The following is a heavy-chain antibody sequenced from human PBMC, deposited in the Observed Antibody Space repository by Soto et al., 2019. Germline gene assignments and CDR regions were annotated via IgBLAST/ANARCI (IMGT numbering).Heavy chain of an antibody. D-gene: IGHD2-2*01. V-gene: IGHV1-69*01. CDR2: IIPIFGTA. CDR1: GGTFSSYA. Sequence: QVQLVQSGAEVKKPGSSVKVSCKASGGTFSSYAISWVRQAPGQGLEWMGGIIPIFGTANYAQKFQGRVTITADESTSTAYMGLSSLRSEDTAVYYCARGRMPNTNYYYYGMDVWGQGTTVTVSS. J-gene: IGHJ6*02. CDR3: ARGRMPNTNYYYYGMDV.